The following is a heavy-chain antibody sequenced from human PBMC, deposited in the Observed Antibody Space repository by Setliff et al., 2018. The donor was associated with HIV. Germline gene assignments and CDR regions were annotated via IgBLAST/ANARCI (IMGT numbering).Heavy chain of an antibody. CDR3: AGRDGRSMNAFEI. CDR2: IYPDDSNI. CDR1: DYTFTTYW. Sequence: GESLKLSCKALDYTFTTYWIGWVRQKPGEGLEWMGIIYPDDSNIRYNPSFQSHVTISADKSIATAYLQVNDLKTSDTATYYCAGRDGRSMNAFEIWGPGTMVTVSS. V-gene: IGHV5-51*01. D-gene: IGHD6-13*01. J-gene: IGHJ3*02.